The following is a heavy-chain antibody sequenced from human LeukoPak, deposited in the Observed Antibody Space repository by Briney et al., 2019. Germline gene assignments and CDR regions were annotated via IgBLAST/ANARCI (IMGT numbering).Heavy chain of an antibody. CDR3: ARGPMVRGVIIVAEPWWFDP. CDR1: GYTFTGYY. J-gene: IGHJ5*02. V-gene: IGHV1-2*02. Sequence: ASVKVSCKASGYTFTGYYMHWVRQAPGQGLEWMGWINPNSGGTNYAQKFQGRVTMTRDMSTSTVYMELSSLRSEDTAVYYCARGPMVRGVIIVAEPWWFDPWGQGTLVTVSS. CDR2: INPNSGGT. D-gene: IGHD3-10*01.